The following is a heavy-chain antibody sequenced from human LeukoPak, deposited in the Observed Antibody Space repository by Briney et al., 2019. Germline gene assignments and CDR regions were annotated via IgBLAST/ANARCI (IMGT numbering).Heavy chain of an antibody. Sequence: GGSLRLSCAASGFTFSSYGMHWVRQAPGKGLEWVAFIRYDGSNKYYADSVKGRFTISRDNARNSLYLEMNSLRAEDTAVYYCARLPMVRGVVIDHMDVWGKGTTVTISS. D-gene: IGHD3-10*01. CDR1: GFTFSSYG. CDR3: ARLPMVRGVVIDHMDV. J-gene: IGHJ6*03. CDR2: IRYDGSNK. V-gene: IGHV3-30*02.